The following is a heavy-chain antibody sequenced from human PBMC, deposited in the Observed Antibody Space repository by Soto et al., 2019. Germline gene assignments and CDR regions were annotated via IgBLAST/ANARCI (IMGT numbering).Heavy chain of an antibody. Sequence: PGGSLRLSCAASGFTFSSYAMSWVRQAPGKGLEWVSAISGSGGSTYYADSVKGRFTISRDNSKNTLYLQMNSLRAEDTAVYYCAKDTGITMVRGAHDYWGQGTLVTVSS. CDR1: GFTFSSYA. V-gene: IGHV3-23*01. CDR3: AKDTGITMVRGAHDY. J-gene: IGHJ4*02. CDR2: ISGSGGST. D-gene: IGHD3-10*01.